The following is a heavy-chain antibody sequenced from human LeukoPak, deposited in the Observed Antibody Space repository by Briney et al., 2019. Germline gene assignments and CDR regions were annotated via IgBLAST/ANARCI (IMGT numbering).Heavy chain of an antibody. CDR3: ARGKYSSSWYAGFDY. V-gene: IGHV4-34*01. D-gene: IGHD6-13*01. CDR2: INHSGST. CDR1: GGSFSGYY. Sequence: PSETLSLTCAVYGGSFSGYYWSWIRQPPGKGLEWIGEINHSGSTNYNPSLKSRVTISVDTSKNQFCLKLSSVTAADTAVYYCARGKYSSSWYAGFDYWGQGTLVTVSS. J-gene: IGHJ4*02.